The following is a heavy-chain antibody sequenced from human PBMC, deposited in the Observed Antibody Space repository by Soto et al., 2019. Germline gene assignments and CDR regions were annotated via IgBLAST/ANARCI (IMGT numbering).Heavy chain of an antibody. Sequence: LSETLSLTCAVSGGSISSSNWWSWVRQPPGKGLEWIGEIYHRGSTNYNPSLKSRVTISVDKPKNKFSLKLSSVTDADTAVYYCARCGSWRAGTCYFGGSDCDMWGQG. V-gene: IGHV4-4*02. D-gene: IGHD6-19*01. CDR2: IYHRGST. CDR1: GGSISSSNW. CDR3: ARCGSWRAGTCYFGGSDCDM. J-gene: IGHJ3*02.